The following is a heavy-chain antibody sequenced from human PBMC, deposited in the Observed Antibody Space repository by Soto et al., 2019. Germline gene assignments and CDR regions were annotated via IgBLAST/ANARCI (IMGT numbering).Heavy chain of an antibody. V-gene: IGHV3-23*01. Sequence: PGGSLRLSCAASAFTFSDYAMTWVRQAPGKGLEWVSAISGGGGAVYYAASVEGRFTISRDNSNNMLFLQMHSLRAEDTAVYYCAKAALYTSTWETGKGYFDYWGQGTLVTVSS. CDR1: AFTFSDYA. CDR3: AKAALYTSTWETGKGYFDY. CDR2: ISGGGGAV. J-gene: IGHJ4*02. D-gene: IGHD6-13*01.